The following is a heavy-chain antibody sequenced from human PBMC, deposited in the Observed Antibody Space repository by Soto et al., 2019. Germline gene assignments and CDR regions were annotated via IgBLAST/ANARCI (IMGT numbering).Heavy chain of an antibody. J-gene: IGHJ4*02. Sequence: GGSLRLSCAASGCNFHRYAMHWVRQAPGKGLEWVALLSLDGSTESYADSVKGRFTISRDNSKNTLYLQMNSLRAVDTALYYCARERNDFWSGYYFDYWGQGTLVTVSS. V-gene: IGHV3-30-3*01. D-gene: IGHD3-3*01. CDR2: LSLDGSTE. CDR3: ARERNDFWSGYYFDY. CDR1: GCNFHRYA.